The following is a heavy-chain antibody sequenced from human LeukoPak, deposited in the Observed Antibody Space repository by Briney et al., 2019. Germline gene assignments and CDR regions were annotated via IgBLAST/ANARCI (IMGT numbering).Heavy chain of an antibody. CDR3: AREGALTVTKDALDI. CDR2: ISSSGSTI. V-gene: IGHV3-48*03. J-gene: IGHJ3*02. D-gene: IGHD3-16*01. CDR1: GFTFSSYE. Sequence: GGSLRLSCAASGFTFSSYEMNWVRQAPGKGLEWVSYISSSGSTIYYADSVKGRFTISRDNAKNSLYLQMNSLRAEDTAVYYCAREGALTVTKDALDIWGQGTKVTVSS.